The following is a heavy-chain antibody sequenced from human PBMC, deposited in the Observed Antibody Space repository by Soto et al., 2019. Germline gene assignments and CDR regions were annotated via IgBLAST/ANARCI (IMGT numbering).Heavy chain of an antibody. J-gene: IGHJ6*02. D-gene: IGHD3-3*01. Sequence: GGSLRLSCAASGFTFSSYGMHWVRQAPGKGLEWVAVIWYDGSNKYYADSVKGRFTISRDNSKNTLYLQMNSLRAEDAAVYYCAGGVFGVVMAMDVWGQGTTVTVSS. CDR1: GFTFSSYG. V-gene: IGHV3-33*01. CDR3: AGGVFGVVMAMDV. CDR2: IWYDGSNK.